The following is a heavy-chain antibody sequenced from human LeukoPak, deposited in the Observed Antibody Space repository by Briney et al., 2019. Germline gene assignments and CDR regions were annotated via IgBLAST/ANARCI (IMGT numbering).Heavy chain of an antibody. Sequence: SETLSLTCTVSGGSISSSNYYCGWIRQYPGKGLEWIGSIFYTGVTYYNPSLKSRLTISVDTSKNHFSLKLRSVTAADTAVYYCARSTVTSFAWFDPWGQGTLVTVSS. CDR3: ARSTVTSFAWFDP. V-gene: IGHV4-39*02. J-gene: IGHJ5*02. CDR2: IFYTGVT. CDR1: GGSISSSNYY. D-gene: IGHD4-11*01.